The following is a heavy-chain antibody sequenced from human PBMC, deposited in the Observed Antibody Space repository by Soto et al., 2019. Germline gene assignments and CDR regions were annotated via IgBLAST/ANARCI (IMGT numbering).Heavy chain of an antibody. D-gene: IGHD3-3*01. J-gene: IGHJ6*03. CDR1: GGSFSGYY. CDR3: ARPSLRFLEWLPNYYYYYYMDV. V-gene: IGHV4-34*01. Sequence: SETLSLTCAVYGGSFSGYYWSWIRQPPGKGLEWIGEINHSGSTNYNPSLKSRVTISVDTSKNQFSLKLSSVTAEDTAVYYCARPSLRFLEWLPNYYYYYYMDVWGKGTTVTVSS. CDR2: INHSGST.